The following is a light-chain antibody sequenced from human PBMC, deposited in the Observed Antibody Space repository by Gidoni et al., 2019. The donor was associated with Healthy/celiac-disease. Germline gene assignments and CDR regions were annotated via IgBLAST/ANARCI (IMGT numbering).Light chain of an antibody. V-gene: IGKV1-5*01. Sequence: GDRVTITCRVSQSISSWLAWYQPKPGKAPKLLIYDASSLESGVPSMFSGSGSGTEFTLTISSLPPDDFATYYCLLYNSYFPYTFXXXTKLEIK. J-gene: IGKJ2*01. CDR3: LLYNSYFPYT. CDR2: DAS. CDR1: QSISSW.